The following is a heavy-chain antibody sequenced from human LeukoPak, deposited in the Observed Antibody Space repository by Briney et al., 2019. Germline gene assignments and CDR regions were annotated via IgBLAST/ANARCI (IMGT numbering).Heavy chain of an antibody. D-gene: IGHD1-26*01. J-gene: IGHJ4*02. CDR1: GGSFSGYY. CDR3: ALGQWEPKGAY. V-gene: IGHV4-34*01. CDR2: INHSGGT. Sequence: SETLSLTRAVYGGSFSGYYWNWIRQSPGKGLEWIGEINHSGGTNYNPSLKSRVTISVDTSRNQFSLKLSSVTAADTAVYYCALGQWEPKGAYWGQGTLVTISS.